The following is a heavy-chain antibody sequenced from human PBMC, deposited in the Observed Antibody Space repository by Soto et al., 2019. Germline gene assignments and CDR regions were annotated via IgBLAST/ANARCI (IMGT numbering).Heavy chain of an antibody. CDR3: ARGMGDYGDYANKEPTRYYGMDV. D-gene: IGHD4-17*01. J-gene: IGHJ6*02. CDR2: ISAYNGNT. Sequence: ASVKVSCKASGYTFTSYGISWVRQAPGQGLEWMGWISAYNGNTNCAQKLQGRVTMTTDTSTSTAYMELRSLRSDDTAVYYCARGMGDYGDYANKEPTRYYGMDVWGQGTTVTVSS. V-gene: IGHV1-18*01. CDR1: GYTFTSYG.